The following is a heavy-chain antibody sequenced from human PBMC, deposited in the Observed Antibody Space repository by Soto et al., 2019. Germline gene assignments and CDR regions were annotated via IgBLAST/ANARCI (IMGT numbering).Heavy chain of an antibody. J-gene: IGHJ4*02. V-gene: IGHV3-48*02. D-gene: IGHD6-13*01. CDR2: ISSSSSTI. CDR1: GFTFSSYS. CDR3: ARDPYSSRWSHNDY. Sequence: EVQLVESGGGLVQPGGSLRLSCAVSGFTFSSYSMNWVRQAPGKGLEWVSYISSSSSTIYYADSVKGRFTISRDNAKNSLYLHMNSLRDEDTAVYYCARDPYSSRWSHNDYWGQGTLVTVCS.